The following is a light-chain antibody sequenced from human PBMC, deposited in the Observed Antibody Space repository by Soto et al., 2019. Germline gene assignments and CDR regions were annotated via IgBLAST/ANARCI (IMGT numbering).Light chain of an antibody. J-gene: IGKJ4*01. Sequence: EIVLTQSPATLSLSPGERATLSCRASQSVRNDLVWYHQKPGQAPRVLIYSASNRATGIPARFSGSGSGTDFTLTISSLEPADFAVYYCQPRTNWPPTFGGGTKVEMK. CDR2: SAS. CDR3: QPRTNWPPT. CDR1: QSVRND. V-gene: IGKV3-11*01.